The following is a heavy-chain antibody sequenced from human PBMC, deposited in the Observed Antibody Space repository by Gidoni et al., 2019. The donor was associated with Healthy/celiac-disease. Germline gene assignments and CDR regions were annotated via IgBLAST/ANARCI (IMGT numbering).Heavy chain of an antibody. J-gene: IGHJ6*02. CDR2: ISSSSSYT. V-gene: IGHV3-11*05. CDR3: ARDPLNGMDV. Sequence: QVQLVESGGGLVKPGGSLRRSCAASGFTFSDYYMSWIRHAPGKGVEWVSYISSSSSYTNYADSVKGRFTISRDNAKNSLYLQMNSLRAEDTAVYYCARDPLNGMDVWGQGTTVTVSS. CDR1: GFTFSDYY.